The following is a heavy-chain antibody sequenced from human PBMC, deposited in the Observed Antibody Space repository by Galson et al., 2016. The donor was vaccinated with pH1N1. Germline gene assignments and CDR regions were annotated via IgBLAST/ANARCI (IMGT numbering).Heavy chain of an antibody. CDR2: LYISGNT. Sequence: TLSLTCTVSIDSLRSGGFYWSWLRQPAGKGLEWIGHLYISGNTNYSPSLKTRGTISGDTSKNQFSLNLTSVTAADTAVYYCARGSFLLSNSFDSWGQGTLVIVSS. V-gene: IGHV4-61*09. J-gene: IGHJ4*02. CDR1: IDSLRSGGFY. CDR3: ARGSFLLSNSFDS. D-gene: IGHD2/OR15-2a*01.